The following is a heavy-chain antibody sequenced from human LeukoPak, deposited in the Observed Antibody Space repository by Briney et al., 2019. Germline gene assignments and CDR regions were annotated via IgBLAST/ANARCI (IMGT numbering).Heavy chain of an antibody. CDR2: IDPSDAYT. J-gene: IGHJ4*02. D-gene: IGHD6-13*01. V-gene: IGHV5-10-1*01. CDR3: ARHEGYSSSAEVY. Sequence: GESLRISCKGSGYSFTSYWISWVRQMPGKGLEWMGRIDPSDAYTNYSPSFQGHVTISSDKSIKTAYLQWSGLKASDTAMYYCARHEGYSSSAEVYWGQGTLVTVSS. CDR1: GYSFTSYW.